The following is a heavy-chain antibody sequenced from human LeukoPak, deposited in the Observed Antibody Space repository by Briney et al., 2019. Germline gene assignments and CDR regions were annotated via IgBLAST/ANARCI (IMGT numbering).Heavy chain of an antibody. CDR1: GFTFTSYG. D-gene: IGHD6-13*01. CDR3: ARGLLIAAAGDDAFDI. V-gene: IGHV1-18*01. CDR2: ISAYNGNT. J-gene: IGHJ3*02. Sequence: ASVKVSCKASGFTFTSYGISWVRQAPGQGLEWMGWISAYNGNTNYAQKLQGRVTMTTDTSTSTAYMELRSLRSDDTAVYYCARGLLIAAAGDDAFDICGQGTMVTVSS.